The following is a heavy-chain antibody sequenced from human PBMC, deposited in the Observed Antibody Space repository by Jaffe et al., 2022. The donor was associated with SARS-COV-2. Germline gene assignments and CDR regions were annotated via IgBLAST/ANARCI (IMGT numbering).Heavy chain of an antibody. CDR1: GFTFSSYS. D-gene: IGHD6-13*01. V-gene: IGHV3-21*01. CDR2: ISSSSSYI. J-gene: IGHJ1*01. CDR3: AVSSSWYKYFQH. Sequence: EVQLVESGGGLVKPGGSLRLSCAASGFTFSSYSMNWVRQAPGKGLEWVSSISSSSSYIYYADSVKGRFTISRDNAKNSLYLQMNSLRAEDTAVYYCAVSSSWYKYFQHWGQGTLVTVSS.